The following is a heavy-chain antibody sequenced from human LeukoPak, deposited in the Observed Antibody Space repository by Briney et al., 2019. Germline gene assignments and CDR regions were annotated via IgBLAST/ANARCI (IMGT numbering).Heavy chain of an antibody. CDR1: GYTLTELS. Sequence: ASVTVSCTVSGYTLTELSMHWVRQAPGKGLEWMGGFDPEDGETIYAQKFQGRVTMTEDTSTDTAYMELSSLRSEDTAVYYCATEAHNPHLFKQQLGYWGQGTLVTVSS. CDR2: FDPEDGET. J-gene: IGHJ4*02. D-gene: IGHD6-13*01. V-gene: IGHV1-24*01. CDR3: ATEAHNPHLFKQQLGY.